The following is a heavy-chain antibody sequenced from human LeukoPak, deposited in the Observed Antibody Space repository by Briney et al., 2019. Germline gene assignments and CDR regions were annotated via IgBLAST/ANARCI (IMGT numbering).Heavy chain of an antibody. V-gene: IGHV4-39*01. D-gene: IGHD2-2*01. CDR1: GGSISSSRYY. Sequence: SETLSLTCTVSGGSISSSRYYWGWIRQPPGKGLESIGSIYYSGSTHYNPSLMSRVTISADTSKNQFSLKLSSVTAADTAVYYCARSYCSSTSCYAVGYFDSWGQGTLITVSS. CDR3: ARSYCSSTSCYAVGYFDS. J-gene: IGHJ4*03. CDR2: IYYSGST.